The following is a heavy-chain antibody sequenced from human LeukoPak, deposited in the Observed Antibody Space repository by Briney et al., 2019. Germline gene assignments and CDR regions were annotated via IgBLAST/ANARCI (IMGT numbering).Heavy chain of an antibody. D-gene: IGHD3-10*01. CDR2: IFRSGGDT. V-gene: IGHV3-23*01. CDR3: AKSFTGDNYYYGVDV. Sequence: GGSLRLSCAASGFSFSNYAMTWVRQAPGKGLEWVSAIFRSGGDTYYADSMKGRFTISRDNSKNTLYLQMNSLRVGGTAIYCCAKSFTGDNYYYGVDVWGQGTTVTVSS. J-gene: IGHJ6*02. CDR1: GFSFSNYA.